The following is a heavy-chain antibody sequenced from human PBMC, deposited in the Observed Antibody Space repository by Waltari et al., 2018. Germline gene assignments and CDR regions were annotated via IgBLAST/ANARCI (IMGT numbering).Heavy chain of an antibody. V-gene: IGHV3-9*01. CDR3: AKGQFLTGGMDV. J-gene: IGHJ6*02. D-gene: IGHD3-9*01. CDR2: ISWNSGSI. Sequence: EVQLVESGGGLVQPGRSLRLSVAASGFTFDDCALHWVRQAPGKGLECVSGISWNSGSIGYADSVKGRFTISRDNAKNSLYLQMNSLRAEDTALYYCAKGQFLTGGMDVWGQGTTVTVSS. CDR1: GFTFDDCA.